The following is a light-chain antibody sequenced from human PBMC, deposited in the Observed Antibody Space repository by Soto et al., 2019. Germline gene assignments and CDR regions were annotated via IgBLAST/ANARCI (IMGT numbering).Light chain of an antibody. Sequence: QSALTQPPSASGTPGQRVTISCFGSGPNIGSNAVTWYQQLPRTAPKLLIYTNNQRPSGVPDRFSGSKSGTSASLAISGPQSGDEADYYCATWDDSLNGYVFGTGTKVTVL. J-gene: IGLJ1*01. CDR3: ATWDDSLNGYV. CDR1: GPNIGSNA. V-gene: IGLV1-44*01. CDR2: TNN.